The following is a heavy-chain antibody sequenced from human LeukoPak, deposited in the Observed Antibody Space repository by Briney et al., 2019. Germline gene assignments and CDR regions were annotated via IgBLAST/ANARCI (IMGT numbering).Heavy chain of an antibody. V-gene: IGHV4-30-4*01. CDR3: ARDLVDNYGSGSYYNPPAYYYYGMDV. J-gene: IGHJ6*04. Sequence: SETLSLTCTVSGSSISSGDYYWSWIRQPPGKGLEWIGYIYYSGSTYYNPSLKSRVTISVDTSKNQFSLKLSSVTAADTAVYYCARDLVDNYGSGSYYNPPAYYYYGMDVWGKGTTVTVSS. D-gene: IGHD3-10*01. CDR1: GSSISSGDYY. CDR2: IYYSGST.